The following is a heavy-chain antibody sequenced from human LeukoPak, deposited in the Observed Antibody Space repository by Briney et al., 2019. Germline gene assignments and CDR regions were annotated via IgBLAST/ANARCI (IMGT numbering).Heavy chain of an antibody. D-gene: IGHD2-15*01. V-gene: IGHV4-31*03. J-gene: IGHJ4*02. CDR3: ARGGEDIVAVVAATQSLYFDY. CDR1: GGSISSGGYY. Sequence: SETLSLTCTVSGGSISSGGYYWSWIRQHPGKGLEWIGYIYYSGSTYYNPSLKSRVTISVDTSKNQFSLKLSSVTAADTAVYYCARGGEDIVAVVAATQSLYFDYWGQGTLVTVSS. CDR2: IYYSGST.